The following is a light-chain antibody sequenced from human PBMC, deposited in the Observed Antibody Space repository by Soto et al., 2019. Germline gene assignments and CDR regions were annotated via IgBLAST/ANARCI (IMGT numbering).Light chain of an antibody. CDR3: QQYGSSAWT. J-gene: IGKJ1*01. CDR1: QSVSSNY. CDR2: DAS. V-gene: IGKV3-20*01. Sequence: EIVLTQSPGTLSLSPGERATLSFRASQSVSSNYLAWYQQKPGQAPRLLIYDASSRATGIPDRFSGSGSGTDFTLTITRLEPEDFAVYYCQQYGSSAWTFGQGTKVDIK.